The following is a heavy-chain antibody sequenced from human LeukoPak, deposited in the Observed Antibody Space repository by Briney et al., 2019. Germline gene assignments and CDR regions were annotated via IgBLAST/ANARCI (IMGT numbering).Heavy chain of an antibody. CDR3: ARDASRTAAPDDY. CDR1: GGTFSSYA. Sequence: SVKVSCKASGGTFSSYAISWVRQAPGQGLEWMGRIIPILGIANYAQKFQGRVTITADKSTSTAYMELSSLRSEDTAVYYCARDASRTAAPDDYWGQGTLVTVSS. CDR2: IIPILGIA. V-gene: IGHV1-69*04. D-gene: IGHD2-2*01. J-gene: IGHJ4*02.